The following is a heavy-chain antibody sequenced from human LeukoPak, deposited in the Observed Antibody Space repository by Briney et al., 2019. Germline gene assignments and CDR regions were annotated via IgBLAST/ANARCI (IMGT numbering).Heavy chain of an antibody. D-gene: IGHD1-1*01. CDR3: AREGVDWNHSVYYFDY. Sequence: ASVKVSCKASGYTFTGYYMHWVRQAPGQGLEWMGWISPNSGGTNYAQKFQGRVTMTRDTSISTAYMELSRLRSDDTAVYYCAREGVDWNHSVYYFDYWGQGTLVTVSS. V-gene: IGHV1-2*02. J-gene: IGHJ4*02. CDR2: ISPNSGGT. CDR1: GYTFTGYY.